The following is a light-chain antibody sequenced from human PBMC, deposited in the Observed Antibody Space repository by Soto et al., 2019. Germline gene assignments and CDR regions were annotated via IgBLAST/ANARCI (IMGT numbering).Light chain of an antibody. CDR2: SAS. V-gene: IGKV1-6*01. J-gene: IGKJ3*01. CDR1: QGIRDD. Sequence: AIQMTQSPSSLSASVGDRVTITCRASQGIRDDLAWYQQKPGKAPKLLIYSASSLPSGVPPRFSGSGSGTDFTLTISSLQPEDFATYFCLHDYEFPFTFGPGTRVDIK. CDR3: LHDYEFPFT.